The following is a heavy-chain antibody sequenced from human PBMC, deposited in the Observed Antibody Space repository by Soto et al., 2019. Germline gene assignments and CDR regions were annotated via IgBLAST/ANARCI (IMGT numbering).Heavy chain of an antibody. CDR2: ISSSGSNI. D-gene: IGHD2-21*02. CDR3: ARHDSFDP. CDR1: GFTFSSSS. J-gene: IGHJ5*02. Sequence: PGGSLRLSCAASGFTFSSSSMNWVRQAPGKGLEWVASISSSGSNIYYAGSVKGRFAISRDNAKKSLYLQMNSLRGEDTAVYYCARHDSFDPWGQGTLVTVSS. V-gene: IGHV3-21*04.